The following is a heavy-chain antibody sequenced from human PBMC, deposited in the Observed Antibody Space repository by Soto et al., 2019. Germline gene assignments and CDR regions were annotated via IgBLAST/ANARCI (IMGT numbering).Heavy chain of an antibody. V-gene: IGHV3-30-3*01. D-gene: IGHD2-2*01. Sequence: PGGSLRLSCAASGFTFSSYAMHWVRQAPGKGLEWVAVISYDGSNKYYADSVKGRFTISRDNSKNTLYLQMNSLRAEDTAVYYCARYNGIVVVPAAFYFDYWGQGTLVTVSS. CDR2: ISYDGSNK. J-gene: IGHJ4*02. CDR1: GFTFSSYA. CDR3: ARYNGIVVVPAAFYFDY.